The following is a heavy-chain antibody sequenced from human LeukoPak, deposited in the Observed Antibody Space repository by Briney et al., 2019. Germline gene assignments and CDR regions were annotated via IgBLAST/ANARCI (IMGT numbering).Heavy chain of an antibody. CDR1: GYSISSTYY. J-gene: IGHJ5*02. Sequence: SETLSLTCTVSGYSISSTYYWGWIRPPPGDVLEWIGIIYHSGSTYYDPSVKSRFTISVDTSKNQFSLKLSSVTAADTAVYYCARGEPSSGWYWRSNWFDPWGQGTLVTVSS. CDR2: IYHSGST. CDR3: ARGEPSSGWYWRSNWFDP. D-gene: IGHD6-19*01. V-gene: IGHV4-38-2*02.